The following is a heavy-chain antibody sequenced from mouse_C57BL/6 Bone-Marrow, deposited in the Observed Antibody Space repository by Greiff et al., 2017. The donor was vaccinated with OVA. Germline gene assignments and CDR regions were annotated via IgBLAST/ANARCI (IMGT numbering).Heavy chain of an antibody. CDR1: GYTFTNYW. V-gene: IGHV1-63*01. Sequence: QVQLKESGAELVRPGTSVKMSCKASGYTFTNYWIGWAKQRPGHGLEWIGDIYPGGGYTNYNEKFKGKATLTADKSSSTAYMQFSSLTSEDSAIYYCARIYYGNSFDYWGQGTTLTVSS. CDR3: ARIYYGNSFDY. J-gene: IGHJ2*01. D-gene: IGHD2-1*01. CDR2: IYPGGGYT.